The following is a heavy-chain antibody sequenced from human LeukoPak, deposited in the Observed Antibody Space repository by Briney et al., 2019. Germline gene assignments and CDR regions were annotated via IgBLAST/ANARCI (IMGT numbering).Heavy chain of an antibody. CDR2: ISSRSNYI. Sequence: PGGSLRLSCTASGFTFSSYSMNWVRQAPGKGLEWVSSISSRSNYIYHTDSVKGRFTISRDNAKNSLYLQMNSLRAEDTAVYFCGRADHNNYGGDYFDYWGQGSLVTVSS. D-gene: IGHD4-11*01. J-gene: IGHJ4*02. V-gene: IGHV3-21*01. CDR1: GFTFSSYS. CDR3: GRADHNNYGGDYFDY.